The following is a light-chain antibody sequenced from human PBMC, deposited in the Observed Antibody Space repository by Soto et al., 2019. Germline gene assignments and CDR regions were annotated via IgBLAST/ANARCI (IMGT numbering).Light chain of an antibody. V-gene: IGLV1-40*01. Sequence: QSVLTQPPSVSGAPGQRVTISCTGSSSNIGAGYDVHWYQQLPGTAPKLLIYGNSNRPSGVPDRFSGSTSGTSASLDITGLQADDEADDYCPSYDSSRSGYVFGNGTKVTVL. CDR1: SSNIGAGYD. J-gene: IGLJ6*01. CDR3: PSYDSSRSGYV. CDR2: GNS.